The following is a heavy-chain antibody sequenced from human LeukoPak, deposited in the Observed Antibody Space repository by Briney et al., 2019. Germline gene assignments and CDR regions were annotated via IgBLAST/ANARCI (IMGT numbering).Heavy chain of an antibody. V-gene: IGHV4-59*01. J-gene: IGHJ2*01. Sequence: SETLSLTCTVSGGSISSYYWSWIRQPPGKGLEWIGYIYYSGSTNYNPSLKSRVTISVDTSKNQFSLKLSSVTAADTAVYYCARGPSEYYSYGKKADWYLDLWGRGTLVTVSS. CDR3: ARGPSEYYSYGKKADWYLDL. CDR2: IYYSGST. D-gene: IGHD5-18*01. CDR1: GGSISSYY.